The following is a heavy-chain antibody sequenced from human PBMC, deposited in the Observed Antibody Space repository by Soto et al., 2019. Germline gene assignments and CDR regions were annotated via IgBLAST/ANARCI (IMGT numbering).Heavy chain of an antibody. Sequence: SETLSLTCTVSGGSISSYYWSWIRQPPGKGLEWIGYIYYSGSTNYNPSLKSRVTISVDTSKNQFSLKLSSVTAADTAVYYCARHGQDCSGGICYSVDNWFDPWGQGTLVTVPQ. D-gene: IGHD2-15*01. V-gene: IGHV4-59*08. CDR2: IYYSGST. J-gene: IGHJ5*02. CDR3: ARHGQDCSGGICYSVDNWFDP. CDR1: GGSISSYY.